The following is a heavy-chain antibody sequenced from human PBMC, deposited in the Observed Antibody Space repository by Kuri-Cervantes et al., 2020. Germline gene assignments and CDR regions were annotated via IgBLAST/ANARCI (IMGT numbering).Heavy chain of an antibody. J-gene: IGHJ6*02. D-gene: IGHD2-2*01. V-gene: IGHV3-73*01. CDR3: LSHVVVPAAKEYYYYYSMDV. CDR2: IRSKANSYAT. Sequence: GESLKISCAASGFTFSGSAMHWVRQASGKGLEWVGRIRSKANSYATAYAASVKGRLTISRDDSKNTAYLQMNSLKTEDTAVYYCLSHVVVPAAKEYYYYYSMDVWGQGTTVTVSS. CDR1: GFTFSGSA.